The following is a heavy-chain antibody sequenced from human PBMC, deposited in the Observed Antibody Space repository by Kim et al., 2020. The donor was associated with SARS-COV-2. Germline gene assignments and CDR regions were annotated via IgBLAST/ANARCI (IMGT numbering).Heavy chain of an antibody. D-gene: IGHD3-16*02. Sequence: GGSLRLSCAASGVTVSSNYMSWVRQAPGKGLEWVSVIYSGGSTYYADSVKGRFTISRDNSKNTLYPQMNSLRAEDAAVYYCARDIVIYGMDVWGQGTTVTVSS. CDR2: IYSGGST. CDR1: GVTVSSNY. CDR3: ARDIVIYGMDV. J-gene: IGHJ6*02. V-gene: IGHV3-66*01.